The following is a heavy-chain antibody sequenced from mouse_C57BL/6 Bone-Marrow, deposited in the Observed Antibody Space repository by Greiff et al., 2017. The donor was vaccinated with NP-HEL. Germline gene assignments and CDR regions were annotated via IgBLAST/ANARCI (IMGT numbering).Heavy chain of an antibody. J-gene: IGHJ3*01. V-gene: IGHV1-4*01. CDR2: INPSSGYT. Sequence: VQLQQSGAELARPGASVKMSCKASGYTFPSYTMHWVKQRPGQGLEWIGYINPSSGYTKYNQKFKDKATLTADKSSSTAYMQLSSLTSEDSAVYYCARSGGRFAYWGQGTLVTVSA. CDR3: ARSGGRFAY. D-gene: IGHD3-1*01. CDR1: GYTFPSYT.